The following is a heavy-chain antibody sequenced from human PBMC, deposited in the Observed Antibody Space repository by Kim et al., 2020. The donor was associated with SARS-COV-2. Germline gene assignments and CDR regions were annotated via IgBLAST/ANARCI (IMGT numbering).Heavy chain of an antibody. CDR2: ISSSSSTI. V-gene: IGHV3-48*02. J-gene: IGHJ4*02. CDR1: GFTFSSYS. Sequence: GGSLRLSCAASGFTFSSYSMNWVRQAPGKGLEWVSYISSSSSTIYYADSVKGRFTISRDNAKNSLYLQMNSLRDEDTAVYYCARAQGDKWLRSIPFDYWGQGTLVTVSS. CDR3: ARAQGDKWLRSIPFDY. D-gene: IGHD5-12*01.